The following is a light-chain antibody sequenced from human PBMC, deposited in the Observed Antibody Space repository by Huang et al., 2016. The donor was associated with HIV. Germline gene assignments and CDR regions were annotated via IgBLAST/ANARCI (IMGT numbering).Light chain of an antibody. CDR1: QSVSSTF. J-gene: IGKJ2*01. V-gene: IGKV3-20*01. CDR2: GAS. Sequence: EIVLTQSPGTLSLSPGERATLSCRASQSVSSTFLAWYQKKPGQEPRLLIYGASNRATGIPDRFSGSGSGTDFTLTISRLEPEDFAVYHCQQYDSSPMYTFGQGTKLEIK. CDR3: QQYDSSPMYT.